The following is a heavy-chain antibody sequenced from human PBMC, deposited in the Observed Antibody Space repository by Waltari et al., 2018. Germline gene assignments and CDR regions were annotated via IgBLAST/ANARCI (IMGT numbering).Heavy chain of an antibody. CDR2: KPYDGSTE. Sequence: LVESGGGVVQPGRYLRLSCSASGFSLSGFSMHWVRQAPGKGLEWVAVKPYDGSTEYYADSVKGRFTISRDSSKNTVYLQMDNLRPEDTAVYFCARDPHDLWSGSNWFDPWGQGTLVTVSS. J-gene: IGHJ5*02. D-gene: IGHD3-3*01. V-gene: IGHV3-30*04. CDR1: GFSLSGFS. CDR3: ARDPHDLWSGSNWFDP.